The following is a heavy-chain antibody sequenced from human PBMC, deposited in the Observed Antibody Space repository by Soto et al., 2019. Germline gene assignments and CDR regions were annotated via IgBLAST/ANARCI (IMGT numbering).Heavy chain of an antibody. CDR3: AKHALWFGELLFESRLGNWFDP. D-gene: IGHD3-10*01. Sequence: GGSLRLSCAASGFTFSSYAMSWVRQAPGKGLEWVSAISGSGGSTYYADSVKGRFTISRGNSKNTLYLQMNSLRAEDTAVYYCAKHALWFGELLFESRLGNWFDPWGQGTLVTRLL. CDR2: ISGSGGST. CDR1: GFTFSSYA. J-gene: IGHJ5*02. V-gene: IGHV3-23*01.